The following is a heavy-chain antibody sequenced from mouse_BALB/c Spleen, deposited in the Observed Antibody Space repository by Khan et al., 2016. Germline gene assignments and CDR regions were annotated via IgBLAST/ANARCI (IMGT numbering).Heavy chain of an antibody. Sequence: VQLKQSGAELVKPGASVKLSCTASGFNIKDTYMHWVKQRPEQGLEWIGRIDPANGNTKYDPKFQGKATITADTSSNTAYLQLSSLTSEDTAVYYCANYGSSYWYFDGWGAGTTVTVSS. V-gene: IGHV14-3*02. CDR3: ANYGSSYWYFDG. D-gene: IGHD1-1*01. CDR2: IDPANGNT. CDR1: GFNIKDTY. J-gene: IGHJ1*01.